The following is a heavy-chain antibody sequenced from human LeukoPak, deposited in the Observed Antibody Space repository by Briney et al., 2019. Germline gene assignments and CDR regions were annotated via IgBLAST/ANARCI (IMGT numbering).Heavy chain of an antibody. D-gene: IGHD6-13*01. CDR3: ARHEPYIAAAGPPDY. V-gene: IGHV5-51*01. J-gene: IGHJ4*02. CDR1: GYSFTSYW. Sequence: GESLKISCKGSGYSFTSYWIGWVRQMPGKGLEWMRIIYPGDSDTRYSPSFQGQVTISADKSISTAYLQWSSLKASDTAMYYCARHEPYIAAAGPPDYWGQGTLVTVSS. CDR2: IYPGDSDT.